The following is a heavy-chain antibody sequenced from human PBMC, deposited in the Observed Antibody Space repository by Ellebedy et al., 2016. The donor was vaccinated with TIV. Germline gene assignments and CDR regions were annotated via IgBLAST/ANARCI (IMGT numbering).Heavy chain of an antibody. V-gene: IGHV3-11*01. Sequence: GGSLRLSXVVSGFTFSDYYMSWIRQAPGKGLEWISYISSSGHSMHYADSVRDRFTISRDNAKNSLYLQMNSLRDDDAAVYYCARDRFSVAGTNFDYWGEGTVVTVSS. D-gene: IGHD6-19*01. CDR3: ARDRFSVAGTNFDY. CDR1: GFTFSDYY. J-gene: IGHJ4*02. CDR2: ISSSGHSM.